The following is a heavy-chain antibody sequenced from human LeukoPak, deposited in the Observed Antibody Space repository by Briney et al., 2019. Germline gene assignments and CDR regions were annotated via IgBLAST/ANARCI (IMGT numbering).Heavy chain of an antibody. D-gene: IGHD3-10*01. V-gene: IGHV1-46*01. CDR1: GFTFTNYY. J-gene: IGHJ6*02. CDR3: ARAWFGELSRYYYYYGMDV. Sequence: ASVKVSCKASGFTFTNYYMHWVRQAPGQGLEWMGLINPSGSSTNYAQKFRGRVTMTRDTSTTTVYMELSSLRSEDTAVYYCARAWFGELSRYYYYYGMDVWGQGTTVTVSS. CDR2: INPSGSST.